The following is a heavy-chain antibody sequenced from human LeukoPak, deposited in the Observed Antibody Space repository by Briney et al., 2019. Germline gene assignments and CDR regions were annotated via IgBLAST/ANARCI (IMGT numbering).Heavy chain of an antibody. CDR3: ARARPGYYFDY. V-gene: IGHV3-48*02. Sequence: GGSLRLSCAASGLTFSSYSMDWVRQAPGKGLEWVSYISSSSSTIYYADSVKGRFTISRDNAKNSPYLQMNSLRDEDTAVYYCARARPGYYFDYWGQGTLVTVSS. J-gene: IGHJ4*02. CDR1: GLTFSSYS. D-gene: IGHD5-12*01. CDR2: ISSSSSTI.